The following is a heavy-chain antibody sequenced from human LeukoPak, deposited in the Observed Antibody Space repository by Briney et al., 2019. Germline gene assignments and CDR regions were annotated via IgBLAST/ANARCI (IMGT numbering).Heavy chain of an antibody. Sequence: PSETLSLTCTVSGGSISSYYWSWIRPPPGKGLEWIGYIYYSGSTNYNPSLKSRVTISVDTSKNQFSLKLSSVTAADTAVYYCARETTVTSFDYWGQGTLVTVSS. V-gene: IGHV4-59*01. J-gene: IGHJ4*02. CDR3: ARETTVTSFDY. CDR2: IYYSGST. D-gene: IGHD4-17*01. CDR1: GGSISSYY.